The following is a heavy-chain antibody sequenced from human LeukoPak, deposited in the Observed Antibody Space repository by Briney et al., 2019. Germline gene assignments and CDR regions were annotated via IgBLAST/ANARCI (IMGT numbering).Heavy chain of an antibody. Sequence: SETLSLTCTVSGGSISSGGYYWSWIRQHPGKGLEWIGYIYYSGSTYYNPSLKSRVTISVDTSKNQFSLKLSSVTAADTAVYYCARDVVVAATGFRRWFDPWGREPWSPSPQ. CDR2: IYYSGST. CDR1: GGSISSGGYY. J-gene: IGHJ5*02. V-gene: IGHV4-31*03. D-gene: IGHD2-15*01. CDR3: ARDVVVAATGFRRWFDP.